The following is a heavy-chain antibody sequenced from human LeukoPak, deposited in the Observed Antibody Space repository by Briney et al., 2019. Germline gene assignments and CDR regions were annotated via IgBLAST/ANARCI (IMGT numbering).Heavy chain of an antibody. CDR3: ARVGAGFRVASFDY. J-gene: IGHJ4*02. CDR1: GGSISNYY. CDR2: IYYSGST. V-gene: IGHV4-59*08. D-gene: IGHD5-12*01. Sequence: PSETLSLTCTVSGGSISNYYWTWIRQPPGKGLEWIGYIYYSGSTYYNPSLKSRVIISVDTSKNQFSLKLSSVTAADTAVYYCARVGAGFRVASFDYWGQGTLVTVSS.